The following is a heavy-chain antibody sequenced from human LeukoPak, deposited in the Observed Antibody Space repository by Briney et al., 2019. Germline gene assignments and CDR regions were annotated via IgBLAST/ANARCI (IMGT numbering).Heavy chain of an antibody. D-gene: IGHD6-13*01. CDR3: ARDLAAAGTRRGGY. J-gene: IGHJ4*02. Sequence: SVKVSCKASGGTFSSYAISWVRQAPGQGLEWMGGIIPIFGTANYAQKFQGGVTITADESTSTAYMELSSLRSEDTAVYYCARDLAAAGTRRGGYWGQGTLVTVSS. CDR1: GGTFSSYA. V-gene: IGHV1-69*13. CDR2: IIPIFGTA.